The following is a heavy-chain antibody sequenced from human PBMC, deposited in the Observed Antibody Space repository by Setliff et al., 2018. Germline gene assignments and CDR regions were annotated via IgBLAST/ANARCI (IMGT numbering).Heavy chain of an antibody. J-gene: IGHJ4*02. CDR3: ARHVKVATEYFDC. V-gene: IGHV4-59*08. Sequence: SETLSLTCTVSGASVRTYYWTWIRQPPGKGLEWIGYIYSSGSTNYNPSLKSRVAISRDTSKNQFSLKLNSVTAADTALYYCARHVKVATEYFDCWGQGTLVTVSS. D-gene: IGHD5-12*01. CDR2: IYSSGST. CDR1: GASVRTYY.